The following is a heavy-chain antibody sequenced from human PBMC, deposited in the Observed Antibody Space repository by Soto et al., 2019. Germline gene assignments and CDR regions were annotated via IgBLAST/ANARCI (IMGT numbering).Heavy chain of an antibody. CDR3: ARGPAGFVDFSLDY. V-gene: IGHV4-4*07. Sequence: QVQLQESGPGLVKPSETLSLTCTVSGGSINSYYWSWIRQPAGQGLEWIGRIYSGGSTNYNPSLKSRLNVSVDTSKNQFSLKLTSVTAADTAVDYGARGPAGFVDFSLDYWGQGTLVTVSS. CDR2: IYSGGST. CDR1: GGSINSYY. J-gene: IGHJ4*02. D-gene: IGHD3-10*01.